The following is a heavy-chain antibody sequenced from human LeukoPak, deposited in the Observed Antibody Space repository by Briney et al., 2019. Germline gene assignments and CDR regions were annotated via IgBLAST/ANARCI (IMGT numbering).Heavy chain of an antibody. V-gene: IGHV4-59*08. D-gene: IGHD6-6*01. CDR3: ARQRIADYFDY. CDR1: GGSISSYY. J-gene: IGHJ4*02. Sequence: ETLXLTCTVSGGSISSYYWSWIRQPPGKGLEWIGYIYYSGSTNYNPSLKSRVTISVGTSKNQFSLKLSSVTAADTAVYYCARQRIADYFDYWGQGTLVTVSS. CDR2: IYYSGST.